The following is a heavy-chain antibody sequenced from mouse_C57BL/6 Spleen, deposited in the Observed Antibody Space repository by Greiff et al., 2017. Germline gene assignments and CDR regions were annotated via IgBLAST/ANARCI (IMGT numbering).Heavy chain of an antibody. CDR2: IWSGGST. J-gene: IGHJ2*01. CDR3: ARDKGGLTLDY. D-gene: IGHD1-3*01. V-gene: IGHV2-2*01. CDR1: GFSLTSYG. Sequence: VMLVESGPGLVQPSPSLSITCTVSGFSLTSYGVHWVRQSPGKGLEWLGVIWSGGSTDYNAAFISRLSISKDNSKSQVFFIMNSLQADDTAIYYCARDKGGLTLDYWGQGTTLTVSS.